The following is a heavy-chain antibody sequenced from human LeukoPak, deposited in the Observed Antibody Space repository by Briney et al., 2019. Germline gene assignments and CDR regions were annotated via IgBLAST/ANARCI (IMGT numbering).Heavy chain of an antibody. CDR1: GFSFSNYW. J-gene: IGHJ4*02. CDR3: ARPPYSGGWYLMF. D-gene: IGHD6-19*01. Sequence: AGTLRLSCAASGFSFSNYWRSWIRQPPGKGLEWMGNIRQDGSATYYADSMRRGFTISKTNTNKSLFLQSNILAADTAAVYYGARPPYSGGWYLMFWGQGTLVTVSS. CDR2: IRQDGSAT. V-gene: IGHV3-7*01.